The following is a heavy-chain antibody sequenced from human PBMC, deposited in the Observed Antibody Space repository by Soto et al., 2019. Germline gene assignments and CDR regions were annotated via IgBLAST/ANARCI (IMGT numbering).Heavy chain of an antibody. V-gene: IGHV3-15*01. D-gene: IGHD2-2*01. Sequence: PGGSLRLSCTVSGFTFSNAWMTWVRQAPGKGLEWVGRIKSKTDDGTTDYAAPVKGRFTISRDDSRNTLYLQMNSLKTEDTAVYYCTTDSSSWAYYYYYGMDVWGQGTTVTVSS. J-gene: IGHJ6*02. CDR1: GFTFSNAW. CDR2: IKSKTDDGTT. CDR3: TTDSSSWAYYYYYGMDV.